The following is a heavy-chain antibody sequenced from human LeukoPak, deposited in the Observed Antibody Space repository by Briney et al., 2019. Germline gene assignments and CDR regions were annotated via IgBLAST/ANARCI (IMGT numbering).Heavy chain of an antibody. Sequence: SQTLSLTCTVSGGSISSGGYYWSWIRQHPGKGLEWIGYIYYSGSTYYNPSLKSRVTISVDTSKNQFSLKLSSVTAADTAVYYCARWSWAISSSWSFDYWGQGTLVTVSS. V-gene: IGHV4-31*03. CDR2: IYYSGST. D-gene: IGHD6-13*01. J-gene: IGHJ4*02. CDR3: ARWSWAISSSWSFDY. CDR1: GGSISSGGYY.